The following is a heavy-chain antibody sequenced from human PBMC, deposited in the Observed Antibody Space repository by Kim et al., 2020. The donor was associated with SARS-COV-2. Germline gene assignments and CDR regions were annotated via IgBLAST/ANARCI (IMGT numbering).Heavy chain of an antibody. Sequence: RKKNYGDSGKGRFTISRDNSKNTLYLQMNSLRAEDTAVYYCARDSYGMDVWGQGTTVTVSS. V-gene: IGHV3-30*01. CDR3: ARDSYGMDV. J-gene: IGHJ6*02. CDR2: RKK.